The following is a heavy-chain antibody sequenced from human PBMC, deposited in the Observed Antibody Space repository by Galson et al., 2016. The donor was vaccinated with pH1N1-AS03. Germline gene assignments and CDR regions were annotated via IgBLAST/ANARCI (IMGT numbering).Heavy chain of an antibody. V-gene: IGHV5-51*03. CDR2: TSPDDSQT. Sequence: QSGAEVKKPGESLKISCMGSGTSFSNYWIGWVRQMPGKGLEWMGATSPDDSQTKYSPSFEGQVTISADKSTRTTYLQWRSLKASDTAIYYCARPAHYASSGRDALDVWGQGTMLSVSS. CDR3: ARPAHYASSGRDALDV. CDR1: GTSFSNYW. J-gene: IGHJ3*01. D-gene: IGHD3-22*01.